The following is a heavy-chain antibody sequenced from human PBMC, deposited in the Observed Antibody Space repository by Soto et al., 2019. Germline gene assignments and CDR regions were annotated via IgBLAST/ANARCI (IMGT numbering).Heavy chain of an antibody. CDR3: ARESGFCGPRCYRNNWFDP. J-gene: IGHJ5*02. Sequence: PSETLSLTCSVSGASISNHYWSWMRQSPGKGLEWIGLMSNTGIPTYNPSLQGRVNISPDTSNNRISLRLNSVTAADTAVYYCARESGFCGPRCYRNNWFDPWGQGILVTVSS. CDR2: MSNTGIP. CDR1: GASISNHY. D-gene: IGHD2-2*02. V-gene: IGHV4-59*11.